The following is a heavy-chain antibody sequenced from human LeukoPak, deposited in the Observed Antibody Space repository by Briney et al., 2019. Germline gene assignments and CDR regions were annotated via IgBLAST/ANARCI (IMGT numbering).Heavy chain of an antibody. V-gene: IGHV4-59*01. CDR3: ATGRDPYKTGH. CDR1: GGSISSYY. Sequence: SETLSLTCTVSGGSISSYYWSWIRQPAGKGLEWIGVICDNGNTDYNPSLKSRVTISVDTSKSQFSLKLSSLVAADTAVYYCATGRDPYKTGHWGQGTLVTVSS. J-gene: IGHJ4*02. D-gene: IGHD1-1*01. CDR2: ICDNGNT.